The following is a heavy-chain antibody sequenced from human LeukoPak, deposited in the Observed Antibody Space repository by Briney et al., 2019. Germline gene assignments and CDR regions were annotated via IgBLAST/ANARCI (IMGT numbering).Heavy chain of an antibody. CDR2: INHSGST. CDR1: GGSFSGYY. J-gene: IGHJ4*02. D-gene: IGHD3-10*01. V-gene: IGHV4-34*01. CDR3: AGDHGGLDY. Sequence: SETLSLTCAVYGGSFSGYYWSWIRQPPGKGLEWIGEINHSGSTNYNPSLKSRVTISVDTSKNQFSLQLNSVAPEDTAVYYCAGDHGGLDYWGQGTVVTVSS.